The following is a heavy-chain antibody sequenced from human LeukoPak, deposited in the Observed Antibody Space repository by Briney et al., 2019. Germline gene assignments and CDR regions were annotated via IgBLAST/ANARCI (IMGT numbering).Heavy chain of an antibody. D-gene: IGHD3-10*01. CDR3: ARTPFWFGELLNSGYYGMDV. CDR1: GGSIGSGGYY. CDR2: INHSGST. V-gene: IGHV4-39*07. Sequence: SETLSLTCTVSGGSIGSGGYYWSWIRQPPGKGLEWIGEINHSGSTNYNPSLKSRVTISVDTSKNQFSLKLSSVTAADTAVYYCARTPFWFGELLNSGYYGMDVWGQGTTVTVSS. J-gene: IGHJ6*02.